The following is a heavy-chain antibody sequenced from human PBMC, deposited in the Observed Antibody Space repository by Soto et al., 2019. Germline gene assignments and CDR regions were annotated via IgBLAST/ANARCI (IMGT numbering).Heavy chain of an antibody. J-gene: IGHJ6*02. Sequence: PSETLSLTCTVSGGSLSNHYWTWIRQSPGKGLEWLGSIYYSVNTNYNPSLDSRVTITVDISKNQFSLQLTSMTAADTAVYYCARYCGGDYYTYYYYGLDVWGQGTTVTVSS. D-gene: IGHD2-21*02. V-gene: IGHV4-59*11. CDR1: GGSLSNHY. CDR2: IYYSVNT. CDR3: ARYCGGDYYTYYYYGLDV.